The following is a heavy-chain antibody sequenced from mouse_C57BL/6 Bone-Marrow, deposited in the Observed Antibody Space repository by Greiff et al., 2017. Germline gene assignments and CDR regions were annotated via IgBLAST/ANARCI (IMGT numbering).Heavy chain of an antibody. J-gene: IGHJ2*01. V-gene: IGHV1-76*01. CDR3: ARYGLGLYYFDY. CDR2: IYPGSGNT. CDR1: GYTFTDYY. D-gene: IGHD4-1*01. Sequence: VQLQESGAELVRPGASVKLSCKASGYTFTDYYINWVKQRPGQGLEWIARIYPGSGNTYYNEKFKGKATLTAEKSSSTAYMQLSSLTSEDSAVYFCARYGLGLYYFDYWGQGTTLTVSS.